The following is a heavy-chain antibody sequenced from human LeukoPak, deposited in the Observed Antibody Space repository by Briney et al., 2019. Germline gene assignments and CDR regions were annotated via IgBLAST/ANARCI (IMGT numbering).Heavy chain of an antibody. CDR2: IYYSGST. D-gene: IGHD3-22*01. CDR3: ARTSGGTSSGYLY. Sequence: SETLSLTCTVSGGSISSQYWSWIRQPPGKGLEWIGYIYYSGSTNYNPSLKSRVTISVDTSKNQFSLKLSSVTAADTAVYYCARTSGGTSSGYLYWGQGTLVTVSS. J-gene: IGHJ4*02. CDR1: GGSISSQY. V-gene: IGHV4-59*11.